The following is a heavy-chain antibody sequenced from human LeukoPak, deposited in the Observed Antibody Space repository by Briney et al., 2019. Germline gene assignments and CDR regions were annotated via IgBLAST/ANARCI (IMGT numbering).Heavy chain of an antibody. CDR3: ARPVSSSWGPNDY. D-gene: IGHD6-13*01. Sequence: GGSLRLSCAASGFTVTTHYMTWVRQAPGKGLEWVSYISSSGSTIYYADSVKGRFTISRDNAKNSLYLQMNSLRAEDTAVYYCARPVSSSWGPNDYWGQGTLVTVSS. CDR2: ISSSGSTI. CDR1: GFTVTTHY. V-gene: IGHV3-11*01. J-gene: IGHJ4*02.